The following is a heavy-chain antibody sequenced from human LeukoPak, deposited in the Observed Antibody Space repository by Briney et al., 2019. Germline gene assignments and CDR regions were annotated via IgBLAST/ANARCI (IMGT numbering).Heavy chain of an antibody. CDR3: VRSMGGSDDL. V-gene: IGHV3-74*01. CDR2: ITVEGTGA. J-gene: IGHJ5*02. Sequence: GGSLTLSCVGSLCAHSNYWLHWVRQPPGQGLVWVSRITVEGTGADYADSVRGRFTISRDNAKNTLYLQMNSLTTEDTAIYYCVRSMGGSDDLWGQGTLVSVSS. D-gene: IGHD6-19*01. CDR1: LCAHSNYW.